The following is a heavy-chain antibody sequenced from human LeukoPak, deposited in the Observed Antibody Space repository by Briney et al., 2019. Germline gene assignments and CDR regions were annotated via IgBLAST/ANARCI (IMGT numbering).Heavy chain of an antibody. Sequence: GGSLRLSCAASGFTFSSYAMHWVRQAPGKGLEYVSAISSNGGSTYYTNSVRGRFTISRDDSKNTLYLQMGSLRAEDMAVYYCARVGPITEPNRGYYYYMDVWGKGTTVTVSS. J-gene: IGHJ6*03. CDR3: ARVGPITEPNRGYYYYMDV. CDR2: ISSNGGST. D-gene: IGHD5-12*01. V-gene: IGHV3-64*01. CDR1: GFTFSSYA.